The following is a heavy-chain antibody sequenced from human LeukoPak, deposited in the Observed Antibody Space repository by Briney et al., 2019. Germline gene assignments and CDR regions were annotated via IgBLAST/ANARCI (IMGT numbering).Heavy chain of an antibody. J-gene: IGHJ4*02. V-gene: IGHV3-30*02. D-gene: IGHD2-15*01. CDR1: GFTFSSYG. CDR3: ARSCSGGSCYTDY. CDR2: IRLDGSSK. Sequence: GGSLRLSCAASGFTFSSYGMQWVRQAPGKGLEWVAFIRLDGSSKSYADSVKGRFTISRDNSKNTLYLQMNSLRAEDTAVYYCARSCSGGSCYTDYWGQGTLVTVSS.